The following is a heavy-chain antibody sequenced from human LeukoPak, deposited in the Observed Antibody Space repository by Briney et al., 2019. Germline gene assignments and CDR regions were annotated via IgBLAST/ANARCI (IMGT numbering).Heavy chain of an antibody. CDR1: GFTCSSYS. J-gene: IGHJ6*02. CDR2: ISSSSSYI. V-gene: IGHV3-21*01. CDR3: ARDGGIQLNYYYYGMDA. Sequence: GGSLRLSCAAFGFTCSSYSMNWGREAPGEGLEGVSSISSSSSYIYYADSVKGRFTISRDNAKNSLYLQMNSLRAEDTAVYYCARDGGIQLNYYYYGMDAWGQGTTVTVSS. D-gene: IGHD5-18*01.